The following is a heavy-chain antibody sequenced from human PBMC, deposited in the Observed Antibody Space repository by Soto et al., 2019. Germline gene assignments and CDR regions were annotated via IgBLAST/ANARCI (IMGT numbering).Heavy chain of an antibody. CDR3: TTDTGYCSGGSCPDSDAFDI. CDR2: IKSKTDGGTT. Sequence: RGSLRLSCAASGFTFSNAWMSWVRQAPGKGLEWVGRIKSKTDGGTTDYAAPVKGRFTISRDDSKNTLYLQMNSLKTEDTAVYYCTTDTGYCSGGSCPDSDAFDIWGQGTMVTVSS. CDR1: GFTFSNAW. V-gene: IGHV3-15*01. D-gene: IGHD2-15*01. J-gene: IGHJ3*02.